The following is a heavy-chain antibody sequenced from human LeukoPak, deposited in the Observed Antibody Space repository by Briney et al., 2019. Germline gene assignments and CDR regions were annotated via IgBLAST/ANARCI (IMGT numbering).Heavy chain of an antibody. CDR2: INHSGST. V-gene: IGHV4-34*01. D-gene: IGHD3-22*01. J-gene: IGHJ4*02. CDR3: ARANYYDSSGYYY. CDR1: GGSFSGYY. Sequence: KPSETLSLTCAVYGGSFSGYYWSWIRQPPGKGLEWIGEINHSGSTNYNPSLKSRVTISVDTSKNQFSLKLSSVTAADTAVYYCARANYYDSSGYYYWGQGTLVTVSS.